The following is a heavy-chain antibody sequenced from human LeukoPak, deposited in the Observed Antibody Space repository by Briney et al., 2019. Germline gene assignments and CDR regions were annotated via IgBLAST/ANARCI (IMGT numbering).Heavy chain of an antibody. CDR2: ISNSDDST. Sequence: PGGSLRLSCAASGFPFSSYAMSWVRQAPGKGLEWVSTISNSDDSTYYADSVKGRFTISRDNSENTLFLRMNSLRAEDTAVYYCAKGPVGANPFDYWGQGTLVTVSS. CDR1: GFPFSSYA. CDR3: AKGPVGANPFDY. V-gene: IGHV3-23*01. J-gene: IGHJ4*02. D-gene: IGHD1-26*01.